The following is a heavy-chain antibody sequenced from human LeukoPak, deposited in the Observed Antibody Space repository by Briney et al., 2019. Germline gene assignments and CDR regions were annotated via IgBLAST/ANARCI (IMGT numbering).Heavy chain of an antibody. J-gene: IGHJ3*02. V-gene: IGHV3-23*01. CDR1: GFTFSSYA. Sequence: GGSLRLSCAASGFTFSSYAMSWVRQAPGKGLEWVSAISGSGGSTYYADSVKGRFTISRDNAKNSLYLQMNSLRAEDTAVYYCARDQGEHTVTPDAFDIWGQGTMVTVSS. CDR3: ARDQGEHTVTPDAFDI. D-gene: IGHD4-17*01. CDR2: ISGSGGST.